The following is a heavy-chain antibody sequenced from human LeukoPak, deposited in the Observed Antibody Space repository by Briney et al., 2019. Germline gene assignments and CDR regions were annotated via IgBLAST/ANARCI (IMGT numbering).Heavy chain of an antibody. CDR2: IIPIFGTA. J-gene: IGHJ5*02. CDR3: ARGGGWSSSWYSWFDP. Sequence: EASVKVSCKASGGTFSSYAISWVRQAPGQGLEWMGGIIPIFGTANYAQKFQGRVTMTRDTSTSTVYMELSSLRSEDTAVYYCARGGGWSSSWYSWFDPWGQGTLVTVSS. D-gene: IGHD6-13*01. V-gene: IGHV1-69*05. CDR1: GGTFSSYA.